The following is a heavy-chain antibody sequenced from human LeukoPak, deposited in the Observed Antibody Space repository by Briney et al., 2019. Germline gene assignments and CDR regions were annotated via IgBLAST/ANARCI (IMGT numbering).Heavy chain of an antibody. CDR2: IHSGGST. J-gene: IGHJ5*02. Sequence: GGSLRLSCAASGFTVSSNYMSWVRQAPGKGLEWVSIIHSGGSTYYADSVKGRFTISRDNSKNTLYLQMSSLRAEGTAVYYCTRANSATIPGVDPWGQGTLVTVSS. V-gene: IGHV3-53*01. CDR1: GFTVSSNY. D-gene: IGHD1-26*01. CDR3: TRANSATIPGVDP.